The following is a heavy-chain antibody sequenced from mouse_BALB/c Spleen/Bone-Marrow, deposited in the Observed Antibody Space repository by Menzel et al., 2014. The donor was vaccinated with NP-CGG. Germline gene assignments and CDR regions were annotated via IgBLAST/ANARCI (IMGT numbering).Heavy chain of an antibody. D-gene: IGHD2-14*01. CDR1: GFTFSDYY. J-gene: IGHJ3*01. CDR3: VRDGDYRYACSTY. Sequence: EVKLVESGGGLVRPGGSLKLSCAASGFTFSDYYIYWVRQTPEKRLEWVATISDGGTYTYYPDTVKGRFTISRDNAKNNLYLQMNGLKSEDTAMYYCVRDGDYRYACSTYWGQGSLVTVSA. V-gene: IGHV5-4*02. CDR2: ISDGGTYT.